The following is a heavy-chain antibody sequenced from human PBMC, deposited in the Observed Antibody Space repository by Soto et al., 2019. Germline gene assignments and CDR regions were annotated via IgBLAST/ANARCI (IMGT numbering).Heavy chain of an antibody. CDR1: GGTFSSHT. V-gene: IGHV1-69*08. D-gene: IGHD4-17*01. J-gene: IGHJ2*01. CDR3: ARPAFGDYWYGDL. Sequence: QDQLVQSGAEVKKPGSSVTVSCKASGGTFSSHTFSWVRQAPGQGLEWMGRIIPALGTATYAQKFQGRVTITADESATTVYMELTSLRSEDTAVSCCARPAFGDYWYGDLWGRGTLVTVSS. CDR2: IIPALGTA.